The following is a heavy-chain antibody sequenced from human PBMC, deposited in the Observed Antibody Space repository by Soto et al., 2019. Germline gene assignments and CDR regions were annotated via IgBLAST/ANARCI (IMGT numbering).Heavy chain of an antibody. CDR1: GFIFSDAW. Sequence: GGSLRLSCAASGFIFSDAWINWVRQAPGKGLEWVGRIKSKTDGGTTDFAAPVKGRFAISRDDSRDVVYVEMYSLKTDDTAVYFCTTDSLFTGQLVRMDNWGHGTLVTVSS. D-gene: IGHD3-9*01. V-gene: IGHV3-15*07. J-gene: IGHJ4*01. CDR2: IKSKTDGGTT. CDR3: TTDSLFTGQLVRMDN.